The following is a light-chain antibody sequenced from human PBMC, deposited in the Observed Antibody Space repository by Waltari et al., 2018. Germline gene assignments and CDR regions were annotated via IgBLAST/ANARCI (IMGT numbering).Light chain of an antibody. V-gene: IGKV4-1*01. Sequence: DFVMTQSPDSLAVSLGERATINCKSSQSVLSRSTNKNYLAWYQQKPGQPPKLLIDWASTRQSGVPDRLSGGGSGTDFTLTISSLQAEDVAVYYCQHYYTTPPSFGQGTKVEI. CDR2: WAS. CDR1: QSVLSRSTNKNY. CDR3: QHYYTTPPS. J-gene: IGKJ2*03.